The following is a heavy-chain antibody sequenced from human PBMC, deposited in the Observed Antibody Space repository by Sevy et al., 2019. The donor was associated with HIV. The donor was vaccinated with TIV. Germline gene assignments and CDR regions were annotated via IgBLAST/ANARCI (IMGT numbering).Heavy chain of an antibody. J-gene: IGHJ3*02. CDR2: IYWNSGSI. CDR3: AKDTSPTAYSDAFDI. CDR1: GFTFDDYA. V-gene: IGHV3-9*01. D-gene: IGHD2-21*01. Sequence: GGSLRLSCAASGFTFDDYAMHWVRQAPGKGLEWVAGIYWNSGSIGYADSVKGRFTISRENAKNSLYLQMNSLRAEDTAFYYCAKDTSPTAYSDAFDIWGQGTMVTVSS.